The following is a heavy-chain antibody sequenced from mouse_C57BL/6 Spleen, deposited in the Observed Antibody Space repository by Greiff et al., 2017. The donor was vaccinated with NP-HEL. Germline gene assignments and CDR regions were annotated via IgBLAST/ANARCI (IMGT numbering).Heavy chain of an antibody. Sequence: EVQLQESGPGLVKPSQSLSLTCSVTGYSITSGYYWNWIRQFPGNKLEWMGYISYDGSNNYNPSLKNRISITRDTSKNQFFLKLNSVTTEDTATYYCARVGDYDVFDYWGQGTTLTVSS. V-gene: IGHV3-6*01. CDR2: ISYDGSN. J-gene: IGHJ2*01. CDR1: GYSITSGYY. D-gene: IGHD2-4*01. CDR3: ARVGDYDVFDY.